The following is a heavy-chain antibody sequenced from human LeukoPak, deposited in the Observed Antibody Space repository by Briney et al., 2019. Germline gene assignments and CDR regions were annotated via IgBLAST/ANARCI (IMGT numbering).Heavy chain of an antibody. CDR3: AREYGSGSYYPPWFDY. CDR1: GGSISSGSYY. D-gene: IGHD3-10*01. Sequence: SQTLSLTCTVSGGSISSGSYYWSWIRQPAGKGLEWIGRIYTSGSTNYNPSLKSRVTISVDTSKNQFSLKLSSVTAADTAVYYCAREYGSGSYYPPWFDYWGQGTLVTVSS. V-gene: IGHV4-61*02. J-gene: IGHJ4*02. CDR2: IYTSGST.